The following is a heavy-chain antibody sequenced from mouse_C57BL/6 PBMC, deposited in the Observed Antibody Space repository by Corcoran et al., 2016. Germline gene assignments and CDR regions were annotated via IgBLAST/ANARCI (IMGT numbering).Heavy chain of an antibody. CDR3: ARRYGNFDY. D-gene: IGHD1-1*01. J-gene: IGHJ2*01. CDR2: INTYSGVP. Sequence: QIQLVQSGPELKKPGETVKISCKASGYTFTTYGMSWVKQAPGKGLKWMGWINTYSGVPTYADDFKGRFAFSLETSASTAYLQINNLKNEDTATYFCARRYGNFDYWGQGTTLTVSS. V-gene: IGHV9-3*01. CDR1: GYTFTTYG.